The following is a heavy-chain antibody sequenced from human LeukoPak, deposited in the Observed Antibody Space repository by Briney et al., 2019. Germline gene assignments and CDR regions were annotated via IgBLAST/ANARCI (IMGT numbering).Heavy chain of an antibody. CDR2: ISYDGSNK. J-gene: IGHJ4*02. CDR3: AKKAQYNGNYPLDY. CDR1: GFTFSSYA. D-gene: IGHD1-26*01. V-gene: IGHV3-30*04. Sequence: GALRLSCAASGFTFSSYAMHWVRQAPGKGLEWVAVISYDGSNKYYADSVKGRFTISRDNSKNTLYLQMNSLRAEDTALYFCAKKAQYNGNYPLDYWGQGTLVTVSS.